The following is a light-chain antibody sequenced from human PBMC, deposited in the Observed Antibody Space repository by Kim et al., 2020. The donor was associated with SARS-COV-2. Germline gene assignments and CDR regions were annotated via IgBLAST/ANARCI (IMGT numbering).Light chain of an antibody. CDR1: QSVSSSY. CDR3: QQYGSSPT. J-gene: IGKJ4*01. CDR2: GAS. Sequence: LSPGERSTLSCSASQSVSSSYLAWYQQKPGQAPRLLIYGASSRATGIPDRFSGSWSGTDFTLTISRLEPEDFAVYYCQQYGSSPTFGGGTKVDIK. V-gene: IGKV3-20*01.